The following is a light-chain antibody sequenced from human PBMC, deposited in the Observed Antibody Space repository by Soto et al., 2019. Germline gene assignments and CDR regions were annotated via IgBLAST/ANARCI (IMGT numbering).Light chain of an antibody. Sequence: DILMTQSPSTLSASVGDRVTITCRASQSISSWLAWYQQKPGKAPKLLIYKASSLESGVPARFSGSGSGTEFTLTISRLQPDDFTTYYCQQYNWYPWTFGQGTKVEIK. CDR3: QQYNWYPWT. CDR2: KAS. J-gene: IGKJ1*01. CDR1: QSISSW. V-gene: IGKV1-5*03.